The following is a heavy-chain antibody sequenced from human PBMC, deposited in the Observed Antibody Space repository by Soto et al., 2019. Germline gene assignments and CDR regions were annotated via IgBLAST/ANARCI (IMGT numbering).Heavy chain of an antibody. D-gene: IGHD3-22*01. V-gene: IGHV3-9*01. CDR2: ISWNSGSI. CDR1: GFTFDDYA. J-gene: IGHJ4*02. Sequence: EEQLVESGGGLVQPGRSLRLSCAASGFTFDDYAMHWVRQAPGKGLEWVSGISWNSGSIGYADSVKGRFTISRDNAKNSLYLQMNSLRAEDTALYYCAKDPYDDSSGYPYYFDYWGQGTLVTVSS. CDR3: AKDPYDDSSGYPYYFDY.